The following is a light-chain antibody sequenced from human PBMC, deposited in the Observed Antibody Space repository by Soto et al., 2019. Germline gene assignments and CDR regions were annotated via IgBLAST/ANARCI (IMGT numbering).Light chain of an antibody. CDR1: SSNIGTPSD. CDR3: QCYDSSLIAYV. V-gene: IGLV1-40*01. J-gene: IGLJ1*01. Sequence: QSVLPQPPSVSGAPGQRVTISCTGSSSNIGTPSDVHWYQQLPGTAPKLLISSTTNRPSGVPARFSRSKSGTSAPLGSIGLQSEVEAECFCQCYDSSLIAYVFGTGTNVTVL. CDR2: STT.